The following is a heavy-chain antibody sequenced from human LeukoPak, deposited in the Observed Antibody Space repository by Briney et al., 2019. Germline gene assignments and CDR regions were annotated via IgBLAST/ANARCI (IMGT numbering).Heavy chain of an antibody. CDR1: GFTFSSYA. Sequence: PGGSLRLSCAASGFTFSSYAMHWVRQAPGKGLEWVAVISYGGSNKYYADSVKGRFTISRDNSKNTLYLQMNSLRAEDTAVYYCARDLKVISGFFDYWGQGTLVTVSS. V-gene: IGHV3-30-3*01. D-gene: IGHD3-16*02. CDR2: ISYGGSNK. CDR3: ARDLKVISGFFDY. J-gene: IGHJ4*02.